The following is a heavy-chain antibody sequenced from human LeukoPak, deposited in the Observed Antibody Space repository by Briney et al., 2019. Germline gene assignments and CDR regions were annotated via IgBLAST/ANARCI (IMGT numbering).Heavy chain of an antibody. CDR3: ARQLLNPMDV. V-gene: IGHV3-53*01. J-gene: IGHJ6*02. Sequence: GGSLRLSCAASGFTVSSNYMSWVRQAPGKGLEWVSVIYSGGSTYYADSVKGRFTISRDNSKNTLYLQMSSLRAEDTAVYYCARQLLNPMDVWGQGTTVTVSS. D-gene: IGHD6-6*01. CDR2: IYSGGST. CDR1: GFTVSSNY.